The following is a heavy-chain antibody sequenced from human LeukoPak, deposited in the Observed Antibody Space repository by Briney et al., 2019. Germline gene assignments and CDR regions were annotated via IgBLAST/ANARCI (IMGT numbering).Heavy chain of an antibody. CDR1: GYTFTANY. V-gene: IGHV1-2*02. CDR2: INPNSGGT. CDR3: ARAYSGYEAFDY. Sequence: ASVKVSCKASGYTFTANYLHWVRQAPGQGLEWMGWINPNSGGTNYAQKFQGRVTMTRDTSITYMEVSRLRYDDTAVYYCARAYSGYEAFDYWGQGTLVTVSS. J-gene: IGHJ4*02. D-gene: IGHD5-12*01.